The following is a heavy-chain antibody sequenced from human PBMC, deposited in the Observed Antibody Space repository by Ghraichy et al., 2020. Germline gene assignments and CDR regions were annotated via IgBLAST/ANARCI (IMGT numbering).Heavy chain of an antibody. J-gene: IGHJ6*04. Sequence: ASVKVSCKASGYTFTNYDINWVRQATGQGLEWMGWMNPNSGNTGSAQKFQGRVTMSSNTSISTAYLELSSLTSEDTAVYYCARLSGCSGGTFYRMDVWGKGTTVTVAS. CDR2: MNPNSGNT. V-gene: IGHV1-8*01. CDR1: GYTFTNYD. D-gene: IGHD2-15*01. CDR3: ARLSGCSGGTFYRMDV.